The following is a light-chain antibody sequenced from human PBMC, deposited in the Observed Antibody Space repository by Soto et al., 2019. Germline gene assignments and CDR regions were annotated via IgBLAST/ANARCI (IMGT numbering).Light chain of an antibody. CDR3: AAWDDSLNGLWV. Sequence: QSVLTQPPSASGTPGQRVTISCSGSSSNIGSNAVNWYQQLPGTAPKLLIYSNNQRPSGVPDRSSGSKSGTSASLAISGLQSEDEADYYCAAWDDSLNGLWVFGGGTKLTVL. J-gene: IGLJ3*02. CDR2: SNN. CDR1: SSNIGSNA. V-gene: IGLV1-44*01.